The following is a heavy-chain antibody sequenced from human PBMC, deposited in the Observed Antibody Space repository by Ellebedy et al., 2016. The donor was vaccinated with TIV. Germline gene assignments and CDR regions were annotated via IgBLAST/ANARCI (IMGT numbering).Heavy chain of an antibody. CDR3: SWSLNS. J-gene: IGHJ4*02. V-gene: IGHV3-30*03. CDR1: GFTFSSYG. D-gene: IGHD3-3*01. Sequence: GGSLRLSXAASGFTFSSYGMHWVRQAPGKGLEWVAVISYDGSNKYYADSVKGRFTISRDNSKNTLYLQMNSLRAEDTAVYYCSWSLNSWGQGTLVTVSS. CDR2: ISYDGSNK.